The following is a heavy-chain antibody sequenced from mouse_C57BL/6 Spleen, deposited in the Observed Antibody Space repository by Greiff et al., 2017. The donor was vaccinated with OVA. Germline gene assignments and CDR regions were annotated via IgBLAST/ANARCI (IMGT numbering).Heavy chain of an antibody. CDR2: ISSGSSTI. V-gene: IGHV5-17*01. CDR1: GFTFSDYG. Sequence: EVKLVESGGGLVKPGGSLKLSCAASGFTFSDYGMHWVRQAPEKGLEWVAYISSGSSTIYYADTVKGRFTISRDNAKNTLFLQMTSLRSEDTAMYYCASAPYYYGSSPSYAMDYWGQGTSVTVSS. CDR3: ASAPYYYGSSPSYAMDY. J-gene: IGHJ4*01. D-gene: IGHD1-1*01.